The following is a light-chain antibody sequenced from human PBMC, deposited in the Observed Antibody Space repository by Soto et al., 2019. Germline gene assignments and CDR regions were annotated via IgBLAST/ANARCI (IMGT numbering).Light chain of an antibody. Sequence: EIVMTQSPASLSVSAGERATLSCRASQSVSSSYLAWYQQKPGQAPRLLIYGASSRATGIPDRFSGSGSGTEFTLTISSLQSEDFAVYYCQQYNNWPPWTFGQGTKVDIK. J-gene: IGKJ1*01. CDR1: QSVSSSY. CDR3: QQYNNWPPWT. CDR2: GAS. V-gene: IGKV3D-15*01.